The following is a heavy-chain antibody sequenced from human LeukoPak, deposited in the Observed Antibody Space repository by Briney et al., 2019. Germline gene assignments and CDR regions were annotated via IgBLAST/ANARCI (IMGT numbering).Heavy chain of an antibody. Sequence: GESLKISCKGSGYSFTSYWIGWVRQMPGKGLEWMGIIYPGDSDTRYSPSFQGQVTISADKSISTAYLQWSSLKASDTAMYYCARIRMSGSYPGGDAFDIWGQGTMVTVSS. D-gene: IGHD1-26*01. J-gene: IGHJ3*02. V-gene: IGHV5-51*01. CDR2: IYPGDSDT. CDR3: ARIRMSGSYPGGDAFDI. CDR1: GYSFTSYW.